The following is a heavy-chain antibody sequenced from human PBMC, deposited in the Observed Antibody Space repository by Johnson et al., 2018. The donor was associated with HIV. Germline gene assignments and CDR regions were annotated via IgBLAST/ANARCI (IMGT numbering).Heavy chain of an antibody. Sequence: QVQLVESGGGVVQPGGSLRLSCAASGFTFSSYAMHWVRQAPGKGLEWVAVIYGSNSTYYADSVKGRFTISRDNSKNTLYLQMNSLRAEDTAVYYWASTSSGWFYAFDIWGQGTMVTVSS. CDR2: IYGSNST. J-gene: IGHJ3*02. CDR1: GFTFSSYA. CDR3: ASTSSGWFYAFDI. D-gene: IGHD6-19*01. V-gene: IGHV3-NL1*01.